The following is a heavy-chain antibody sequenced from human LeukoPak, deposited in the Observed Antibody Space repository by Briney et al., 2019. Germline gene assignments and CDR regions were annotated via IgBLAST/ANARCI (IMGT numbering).Heavy chain of an antibody. CDR1: GFTFSNYN. Sequence: GGSLRLSCAASGFTFSNYNMNWVRQAPGKGREWWEFIGYDGSNKYYADSVKGRFTISRDNSKNTLYLQMNSLRAEDTAVYYCAKGRIVGATVSYYFDYWGQGTLVTVSS. J-gene: IGHJ4*02. D-gene: IGHD1-26*01. CDR2: IGYDGSNK. CDR3: AKGRIVGATVSYYFDY. V-gene: IGHV3-30*02.